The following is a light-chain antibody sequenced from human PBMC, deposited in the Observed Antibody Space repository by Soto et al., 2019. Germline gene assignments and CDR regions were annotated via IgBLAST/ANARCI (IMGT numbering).Light chain of an antibody. V-gene: IGKV3-11*01. Sequence: EIVLTQSPATLSSFPGDRVTLSCRASQAVNNRLAWYQHRPGQAPRLLIYLASNRAAGVPARFSGSGSGTDFTLTISDVEPEDFAVYYCHQRQSWPRTFGQGTTVDI. J-gene: IGKJ1*01. CDR3: HQRQSWPRT. CDR2: LAS. CDR1: QAVNNR.